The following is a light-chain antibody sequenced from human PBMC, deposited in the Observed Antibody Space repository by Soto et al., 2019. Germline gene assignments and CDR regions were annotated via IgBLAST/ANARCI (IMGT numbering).Light chain of an antibody. V-gene: IGKV3-20*01. Sequence: VLTQSPGTLSLSPGERATLSCRASQSVSSSYLAWYQQKPGQAPRLLIYGASSRATGIPDRFSGSGSGTDFTLTISRLEPEDFAVYYCQQYGSSSFTFGPRTNVDI. CDR1: QSVSSSY. CDR2: GAS. J-gene: IGKJ3*01. CDR3: QQYGSSSFT.